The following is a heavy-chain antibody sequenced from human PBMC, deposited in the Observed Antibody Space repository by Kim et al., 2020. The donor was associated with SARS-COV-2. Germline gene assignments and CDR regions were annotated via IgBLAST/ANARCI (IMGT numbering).Heavy chain of an antibody. D-gene: IGHD2-21*02. CDR3: ARGGVVVVTAISGY. Sequence: ADPVKGRFPISRDNPKNTLYLQMNSLRPEDTAVYYCARGGVVVVTAISGYWGQGTLVTVSS. V-gene: IGHV3-30*01. J-gene: IGHJ4*02.